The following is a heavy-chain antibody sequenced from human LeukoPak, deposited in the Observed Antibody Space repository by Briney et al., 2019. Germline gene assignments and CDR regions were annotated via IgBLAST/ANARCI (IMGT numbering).Heavy chain of an antibody. Sequence: PGGSLRLSCAASGFTFSSYGMHWVRQAPGKGLEWVAFIRYDGCNKYYADSVKGRFTISRDNSKNTLYLQMNSLRAEDTAVYYCAPIAAAGTGRYMDVWGKGTMVTVSS. CDR2: IRYDGCNK. CDR1: GFTFSSYG. V-gene: IGHV3-30*02. J-gene: IGHJ6*03. CDR3: APIAAAGTGRYMDV. D-gene: IGHD6-13*01.